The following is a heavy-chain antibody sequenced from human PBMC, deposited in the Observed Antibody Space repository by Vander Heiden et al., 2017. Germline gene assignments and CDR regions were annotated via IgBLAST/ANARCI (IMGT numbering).Heavy chain of an antibody. CDR1: GFPFSSYS. Sequence: VQDMESGGGLVEPGGPLRPSCAASGFPFSSYSMTRVRQAPGKVLEWVSSISSSSSYIYYADSVKGRFTISRGNAKNSLCLQMNSVRAEDTAVYYCARYGYSYGHAPFDYWGQGTLVTVSS. J-gene: IGHJ4*02. V-gene: IGHV3-21*01. CDR3: ARYGYSYGHAPFDY. CDR2: ISSSSSYI. D-gene: IGHD5-18*01.